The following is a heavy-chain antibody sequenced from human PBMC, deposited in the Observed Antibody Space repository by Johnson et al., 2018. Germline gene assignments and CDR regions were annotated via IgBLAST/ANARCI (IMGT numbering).Heavy chain of an antibody. V-gene: IGHV3-20*04. CDR3: AKEPDYYDSSGYEAAGAFDI. J-gene: IGHJ3*02. D-gene: IGHD3-22*01. CDR1: GFTFDDYG. Sequence: VQLVQSGGGLVQPGGSXRLSCAASGFTFDDYGMSWVRQAPGKGLEWVSGINWNGGSTGYADPVKGRFTIARDNAKNSLYLQMNSLRAEDTALYYCAKEPDYYDSSGYEAAGAFDIWGQGTMVTVSS. CDR2: INWNGGST.